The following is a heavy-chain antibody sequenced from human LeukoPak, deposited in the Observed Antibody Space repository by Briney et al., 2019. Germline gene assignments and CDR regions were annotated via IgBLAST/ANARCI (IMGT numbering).Heavy chain of an antibody. CDR2: ISAYNGNT. CDR3: AREGAEHVLRYFDWLPIDY. CDR1: GYTFTSYG. J-gene: IGHJ4*02. D-gene: IGHD3-9*01. Sequence: ASVKVSCKASGYTFTSYGISWVRQAPGQGLECMGWISAYNGNTNYAQKLQGRVTMTTDTSTSTAYMELRSLRSDDTAVYYCAREGAEHVLRYFDWLPIDYWGQGTLVTVSS. V-gene: IGHV1-18*01.